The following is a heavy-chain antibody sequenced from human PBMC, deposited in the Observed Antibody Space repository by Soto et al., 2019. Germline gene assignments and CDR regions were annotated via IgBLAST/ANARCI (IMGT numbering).Heavy chain of an antibody. Sequence: QEQLVQSGDEVKKPGSSVKVSCKDSGGLFSSFAISWVRQAPGQGLEWMGGIIPVFGTTNYAQKFQGRVTITADESTNTAYMELSSLRSDDTAMYYCARGGGPYVWFNEFWGQGTQVTVSS. CDR1: GGLFSSFA. D-gene: IGHD3-16*01. CDR2: IIPVFGTT. J-gene: IGHJ4*02. CDR3: ARGGGPYVWFNEF. V-gene: IGHV1-69*01.